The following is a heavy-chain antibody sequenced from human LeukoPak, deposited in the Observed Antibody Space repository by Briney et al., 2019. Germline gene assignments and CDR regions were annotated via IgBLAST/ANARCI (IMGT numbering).Heavy chain of an antibody. CDR3: ARGPGIAVAGSYYFDY. CDR1: GDSVSSNSAA. V-gene: IGHV6-1*01. CDR2: TYYRSKWYN. Sequence: SQTLSLTCAISGDSVSSNSAAWNWIRQSPSRGLEWLGRTYYRSKWYNDYAVSVKSRITINPDTSKNQFSLQLNSVTPEDTAVYYCARGPGIAVAGSYYFDYWGQGTLVTVSS. D-gene: IGHD6-19*01. J-gene: IGHJ4*02.